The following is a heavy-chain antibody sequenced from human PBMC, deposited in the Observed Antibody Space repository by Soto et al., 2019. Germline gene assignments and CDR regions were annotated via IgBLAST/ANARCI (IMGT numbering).Heavy chain of an antibody. V-gene: IGHV3-30*01. CDR2: ISYDGFNR. D-gene: IGHD1-26*01. CDR3: AGVEDEGGSFYD. Sequence: QVHLVESGGGVVQPGRYLRLSCAASGFTFGSYAMHWVRQAPGGALEWVAVISYDGFNRYYAESVKGRFTISRDNSKNTLYLQMDNLKPDDAAVYFCAGVEDEGGSFYDWGQGTLVTVSS. CDR1: GFTFGSYA. J-gene: IGHJ4*02.